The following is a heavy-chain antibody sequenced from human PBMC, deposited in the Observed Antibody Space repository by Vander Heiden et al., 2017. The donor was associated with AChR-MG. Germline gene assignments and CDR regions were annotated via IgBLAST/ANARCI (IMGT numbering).Heavy chain of an antibody. Sequence: GQLLVSGGGPVRPGASLGLPGRGSGFQFPSYGLAWVRQLPRQGLQWVASIRSGGLATFYSDSVRGRFVISRDDSRRTVTLHMDNLGVADTAIYYCVLANFPDIRDSHGDDYFDEWGQGANGTVS. CDR2: IRSGGLAT. CDR3: VLANFPDIRDSHGDDYFDE. J-gene: IGHJ4*03. V-gene: IGHV3-23*05. D-gene: IGHD2-21*01. CDR1: GFQFPSYG.